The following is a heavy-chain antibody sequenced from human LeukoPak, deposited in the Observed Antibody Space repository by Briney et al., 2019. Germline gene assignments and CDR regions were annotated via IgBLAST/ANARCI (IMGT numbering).Heavy chain of an antibody. Sequence: KPSETLSLTCTVSGSSISNYYWTWIRQPAGKGLEWIGRIYTSGGTNYNPSLKTRVTMSVDTSKNQVSLKLSSVTAADTAVYYCARDSQRYDYVWGTYFGSWFDPWGQGTLVTVSS. CDR2: IYTSGGT. D-gene: IGHD3-16*01. CDR1: GSSISNYY. J-gene: IGHJ5*02. V-gene: IGHV4-4*07. CDR3: ARDSQRYDYVWGTYFGSWFDP.